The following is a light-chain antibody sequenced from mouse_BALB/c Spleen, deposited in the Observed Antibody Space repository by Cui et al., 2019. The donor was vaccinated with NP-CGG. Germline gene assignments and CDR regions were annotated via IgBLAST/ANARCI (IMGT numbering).Light chain of an antibody. CDR1: TGAVTTSNY. Sequence: QAVVTPASAITTSPGETVTLTCRSRTGAVTTSNYANWVQEKPDHLFTGLIGGTNNRAPGVPARFSGSLIGDKAALTITGAQTEDEAIYFCALWYSNHWVFGGGTKLTVL. CDR3: ALWYSNHWV. J-gene: IGLJ1*01. V-gene: IGLV1*01. CDR2: GTN.